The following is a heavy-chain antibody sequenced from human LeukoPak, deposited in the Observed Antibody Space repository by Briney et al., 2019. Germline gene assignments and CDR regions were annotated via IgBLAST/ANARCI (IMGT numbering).Heavy chain of an antibody. CDR3: ARTPLRGATFFTSYPNWFDT. CDR1: GGSISSGSYY. J-gene: IGHJ5*02. CDR2: VYSSEST. Sequence: SETLSLTCTVSGGSISSGSYYWSWIRQPAGKGLEWIGRVYSSESTDYNPSLKSRLSISVDTSKIQFSLRLSSVTVADTAVYYCARTPLRGATFFTSYPNWFDTWGQGTLVTVSS. D-gene: IGHD3-10*01. V-gene: IGHV4-61*02.